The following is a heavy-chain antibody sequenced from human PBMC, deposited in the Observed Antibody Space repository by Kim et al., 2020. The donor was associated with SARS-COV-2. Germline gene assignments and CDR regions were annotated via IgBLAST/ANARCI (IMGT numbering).Heavy chain of an antibody. J-gene: IGHJ6*02. CDR3: ARGSIAAAGTFLTPRGMDV. Sequence: GGSLRLSCAASGFTFSDYYMSWIRQAPGKGLEWVSYISSSGSTIYYADSVKGRFTISRDNAKNSLYLQMNSLRAEDTAVYYCARGSIAAAGTFLTPRGMDVWGQETTVTVYS. CDR2: ISSSGSTI. CDR1: GFTFSDYY. D-gene: IGHD6-13*01. V-gene: IGHV3-11*01.